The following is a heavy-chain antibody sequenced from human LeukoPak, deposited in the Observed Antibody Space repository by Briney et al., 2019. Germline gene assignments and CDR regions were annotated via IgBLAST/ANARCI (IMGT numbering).Heavy chain of an antibody. Sequence: SETLSLTCAVSGGSISSSSTNCWTWVRQPPGKGLEWIGEIYHSGATNYNPSLKSRVTMLLDKSKNQFSLKLNSVTAADTAVYYCARNGGNSDCDYWGQGTLVTVSA. CDR2: IYHSGAT. CDR3: ARNGGNSDCDY. J-gene: IGHJ4*02. CDR1: GGSISSSSTNC. D-gene: IGHD4-23*01. V-gene: IGHV4-4*02.